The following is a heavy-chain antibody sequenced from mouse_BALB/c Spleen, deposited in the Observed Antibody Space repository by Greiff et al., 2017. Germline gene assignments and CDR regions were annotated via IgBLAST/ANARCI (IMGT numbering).Heavy chain of an antibody. V-gene: IGHV1-5*01. CDR2: IYPGNSDT. CDR3: TRYEKLGYYAMDY. D-gene: IGHD3-1*01. Sequence: VQLKQSGTVLARPGASVKMSCKASGYTFTSYWMHWVKQRPGQGLEWIGAIYPGNSDTSYNQKFKGKAKLTAVTSTSTAYMELSSLTNEDSAVYYCTRYEKLGYYAMDYWGQGTSVTVSS. CDR1: GYTFTSYW. J-gene: IGHJ4*01.